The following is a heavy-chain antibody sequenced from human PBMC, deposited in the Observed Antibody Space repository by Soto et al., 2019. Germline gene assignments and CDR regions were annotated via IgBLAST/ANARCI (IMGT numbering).Heavy chain of an antibody. J-gene: IGHJ6*02. CDR1: GGTFGDYG. Sequence: QMHLVQSGPEVRKPGSSVKVSCKASGGTFGDYGIDWVRQAPGHGLEWMGGILPVFRTPRNAQTFEGRASLTVEEFTNTAFVELNSLRPEDTATYYWAREDGEGGMAVWGQGTTVIVSS. D-gene: IGHD3-10*01. CDR2: ILPVFRTP. V-gene: IGHV1-69*01. CDR3: AREDGEGGMAV.